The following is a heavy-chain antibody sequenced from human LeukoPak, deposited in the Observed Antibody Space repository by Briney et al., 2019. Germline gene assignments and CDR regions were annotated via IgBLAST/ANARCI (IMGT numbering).Heavy chain of an antibody. Sequence: GGSLRRSCAASGITFSDYNIRWIRQAPGKGLEWVSSISRSGSTKYYAESVKGRFTISRDNAKNSLFLQMNSLRAEDTAVYYCARVLRYCSGGNCYSGGLGYMDVWGKGTTVTISS. J-gene: IGHJ6*03. V-gene: IGHV3-11*01. D-gene: IGHD2-15*01. CDR2: ISRSGSTK. CDR1: GITFSDYN. CDR3: ARVLRYCSGGNCYSGGLGYMDV.